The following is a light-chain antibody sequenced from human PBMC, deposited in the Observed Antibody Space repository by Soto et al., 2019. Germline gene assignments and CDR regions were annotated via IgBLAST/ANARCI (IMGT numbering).Light chain of an antibody. J-gene: IGLJ1*01. CDR1: SSDVGAYNF. CDR3: SAYTVGRTYV. Sequence: QSALTQHASVSGSPGQSITISCTRTSSDVGAYNFVSWHQQHPCKAPKLMIYNVYDRPSGISYRFSGSKSGNTASLTISGVQGDDEADYYCSAYTVGRTYVFGTGTKVT. V-gene: IGLV2-14*03. CDR2: NVY.